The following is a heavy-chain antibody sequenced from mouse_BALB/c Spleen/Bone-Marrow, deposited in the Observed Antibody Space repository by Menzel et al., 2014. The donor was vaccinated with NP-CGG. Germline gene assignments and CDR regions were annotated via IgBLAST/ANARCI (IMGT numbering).Heavy chain of an antibody. V-gene: IGHV14-3*02. Sequence: VQLQQPGAELVKPGASVKLSCTASGFNIKDTYMHWVKQRPEQGLEWIGRIDPANGNTKYDPKFQGKATIIADTSSNTAYLQLSSLTSEDTAVYYCARLYGNYLFYAMDYWGQGTSVTVSS. CDR1: GFNIKDTY. J-gene: IGHJ4*01. CDR2: IDPANGNT. D-gene: IGHD2-1*01. CDR3: ARLYGNYLFYAMDY.